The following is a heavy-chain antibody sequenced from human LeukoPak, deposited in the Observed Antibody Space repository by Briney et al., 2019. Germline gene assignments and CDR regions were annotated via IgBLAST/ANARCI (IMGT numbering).Heavy chain of an antibody. V-gene: IGHV3-23*01. CDR2: ITGRGDNT. CDR3: AKTLWHYYYGMDV. D-gene: IGHD2-21*01. Sequence: GGSLRLSCAASGFTFSNYAMSWVRQAPGKGLEWVSAITGRGDNTYYADSVKGRSTISRDNSKNTLYLQMNSLRAEDTALFYCAKTLWHYYYGMDVWGQGTTVTVSS. CDR1: GFTFSNYA. J-gene: IGHJ6*02.